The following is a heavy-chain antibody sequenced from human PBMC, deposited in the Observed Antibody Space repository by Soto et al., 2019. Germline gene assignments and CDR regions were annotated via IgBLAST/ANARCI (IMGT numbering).Heavy chain of an antibody. CDR1: GYTFTSYG. D-gene: IGHD3-10*01. V-gene: IGHV1-18*01. CDR2: ISAYNGNT. Sequence: GASVKVSCKASGYTFTSYGISWVRQAPGQGLEWMGWISAYNGNTNYAQKLQGRVTMTTDTSTSTAYMELRSLRSDDTAVYYCARVIRWFGESYGMDVWGQGTTVTFSS. CDR3: ARVIRWFGESYGMDV. J-gene: IGHJ6*02.